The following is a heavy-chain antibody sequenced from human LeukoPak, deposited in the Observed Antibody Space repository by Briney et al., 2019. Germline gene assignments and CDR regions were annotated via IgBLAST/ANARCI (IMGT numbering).Heavy chain of an antibody. J-gene: IGHJ4*02. CDR1: GFMFSTYG. Sequence: PGGSLRLSCAASGFMFSTYGIHWVRQAPGKGLEWVAFIRYDGINKYYSDSVKGRFTISRDNSKSTLLLQMNSLRVEDTAVYYCAKDRAVAGTRLPADYWGQGTLVTVSS. D-gene: IGHD6-19*01. CDR3: AKDRAVAGTRLPADY. V-gene: IGHV3-30*02. CDR2: IRYDGINK.